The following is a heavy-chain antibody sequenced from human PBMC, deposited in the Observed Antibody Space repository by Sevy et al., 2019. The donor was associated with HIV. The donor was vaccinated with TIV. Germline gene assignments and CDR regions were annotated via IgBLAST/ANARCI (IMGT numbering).Heavy chain of an antibody. J-gene: IGHJ4*02. CDR1: GFTFTSSA. CDR3: AADWRIAVACTYFDC. CDR2: IVVGSGNK. Sequence: ASVQVSCKASGFTFTSSAVQWVRQARGQRLEWIGWIVVGSGNKNYAQKFQERVTIPRDMSTSTAYMELSSLMSEDTAVYYCAADWRIAVACTYFDCWGQGTLVTVSS. V-gene: IGHV1-58*01. D-gene: IGHD6-19*01.